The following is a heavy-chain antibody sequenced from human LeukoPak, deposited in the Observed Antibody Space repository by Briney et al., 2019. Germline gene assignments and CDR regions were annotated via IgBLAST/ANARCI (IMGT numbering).Heavy chain of an antibody. J-gene: IGHJ4*02. V-gene: IGHV3-48*03. Sequence: GGSLRLSCAASGFTFSSYEMNWVRQAPGKGLEWLSYISSSSSTIYYADSVKGRFTISRDNAKNSLYLQMNSLRAEDTAVYYCARGSVVVITEGYFDYWGQGTLVTVSS. CDR3: ARGSVVVITEGYFDY. D-gene: IGHD3-22*01. CDR1: GFTFSSYE. CDR2: ISSSSSTI.